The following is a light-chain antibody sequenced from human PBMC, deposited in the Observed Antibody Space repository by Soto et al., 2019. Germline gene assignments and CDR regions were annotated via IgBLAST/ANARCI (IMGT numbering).Light chain of an antibody. CDR1: SSNIGDNH. V-gene: IGLV1-47*01. Sequence: QSVLTQPPSASGTPGQRVTISCSGSSSNIGDNHVYWYQQLPGAAPKLLVYRNNQRPSGVPDRFSGSKSGTSASLAISGLRSEDEADYDCAAWDDRLSGPVFGGGTKVTVL. CDR3: AAWDDRLSGPV. CDR2: RNN. J-gene: IGLJ3*02.